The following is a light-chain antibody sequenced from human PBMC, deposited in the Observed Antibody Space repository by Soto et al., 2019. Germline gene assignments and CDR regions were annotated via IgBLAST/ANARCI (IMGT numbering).Light chain of an antibody. CDR2: DAS. Sequence: EIVMTQSPATLSVSPRERATLSCRASQSVNRNLAWYQQKPGQTPRLLIYDASSSATGIPARFIGIGSGSDFTDTTSTLQSEDFAVYYCPQYNSCPLSFGGGTKVEI. V-gene: IGKV3-15*01. CDR3: PQYNSCPLS. CDR1: QSVNRN. J-gene: IGKJ4*01.